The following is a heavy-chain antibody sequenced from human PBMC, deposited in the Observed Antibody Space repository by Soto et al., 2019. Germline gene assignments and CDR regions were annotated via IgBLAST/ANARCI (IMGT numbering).Heavy chain of an antibody. D-gene: IGHD3-3*02. V-gene: IGHV5-51*01. J-gene: IGHJ4*02. Sequence: PGESLKISCKASGYSFSNYWIGWVRQMPGKGLEWMAIINPGDSESRYSPSCRGHVTISADEAVSTAYLQWSSLKASDTAMYYCARQLSHICDSWGQGXLVTVYS. CDR2: INPGDSES. CDR3: ARQLSHICDS. CDR1: GYSFSNYW.